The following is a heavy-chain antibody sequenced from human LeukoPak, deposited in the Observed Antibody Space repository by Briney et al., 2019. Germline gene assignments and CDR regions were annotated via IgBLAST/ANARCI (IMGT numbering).Heavy chain of an antibody. V-gene: IGHV3-30*04. CDR2: ISFDGTTK. Sequence: PERPLRLSCAASGFTFSSYAMHWVRQPPGKGLDWVAVISFDGTTKYYADSVKGRFTISRDNSKNTLYLQMDSLRPDDTAVYYCARDKDDSRFFDYWGQGTLVTVSS. J-gene: IGHJ4*02. CDR3: ARDKDDSRFFDY. D-gene: IGHD6-13*01. CDR1: GFTFSSYA.